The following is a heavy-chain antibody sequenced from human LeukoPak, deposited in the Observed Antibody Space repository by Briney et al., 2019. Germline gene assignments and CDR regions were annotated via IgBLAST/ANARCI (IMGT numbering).Heavy chain of an antibody. V-gene: IGHV1-24*01. J-gene: IGHJ4*02. CDR2: FDPEDGET. Sequence: GASVKVSCKVSGYTLTELSMHWVRQAPGKGLEWMGGFDPEDGETIYAQKFQGRVTMTEDTSTDTAYMELSSLRSEDTAVYYRATSWSWDGYNPFDYWGQGTLVTVSS. D-gene: IGHD5-24*01. CDR3: ATSWSWDGYNPFDY. CDR1: GYTLTELS.